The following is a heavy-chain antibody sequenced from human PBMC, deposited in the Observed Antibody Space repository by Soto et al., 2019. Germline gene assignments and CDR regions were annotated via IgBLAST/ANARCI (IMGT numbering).Heavy chain of an antibody. J-gene: IGHJ4*02. CDR3: AKDTLAYRYNLEWLLYRYPVVDFDY. D-gene: IGHD3-3*01. CDR2: ISGSGGST. Sequence: EVQLLESGGGLVQPGGSLRLSCAASGFTFSSYAMSWVRQAPGKGLEWVSAISGSGGSTYYADSVKGRFTISRDNSKNTLYLQMNSLRAEDTAVYYCAKDTLAYRYNLEWLLYRYPVVDFDYWGQGTLVTVSS. V-gene: IGHV3-23*01. CDR1: GFTFSSYA.